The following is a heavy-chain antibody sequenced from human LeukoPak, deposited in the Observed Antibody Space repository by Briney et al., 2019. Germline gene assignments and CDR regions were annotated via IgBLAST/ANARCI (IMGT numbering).Heavy chain of an antibody. CDR1: GGSISSGGYY. CDR3: ARVVSVGYFDRGGAWCFDL. CDR2: IYYSGST. Sequence: SETLSLTCTVSGGSISSGGYYWSWIRQHPGKGLEWIGYIYYSGSTYYNPSLKSRVTISVDTSKNQFSLKLSSVTAADTAVYYCARVVSVGYFDRGGAWCFDLWGRGTLVTVSS. J-gene: IGHJ2*01. V-gene: IGHV4-31*03. D-gene: IGHD3-9*01.